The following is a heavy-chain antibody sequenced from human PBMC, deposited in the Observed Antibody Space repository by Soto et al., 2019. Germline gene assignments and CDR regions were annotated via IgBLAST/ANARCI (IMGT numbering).Heavy chain of an antibody. Sequence: QLQLVESGGGVVQPGTSLRLSCTASGSTFSNYIMHWVRQAPGKGLDWVAFISYDGSNKDYADSVEGRFTISRDNSKSTLYLQLSSMRPEVTAVYYCAGGDNYYALGVWGQGTTVTVSS. CDR1: GSTFSNYI. J-gene: IGHJ6*02. V-gene: IGHV3-30-3*01. CDR3: AGGDNYYALGV. D-gene: IGHD2-15*01. CDR2: ISYDGSNK.